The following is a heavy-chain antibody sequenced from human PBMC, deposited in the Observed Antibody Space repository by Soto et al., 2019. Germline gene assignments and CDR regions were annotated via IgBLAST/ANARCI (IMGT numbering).Heavy chain of an antibody. V-gene: IGHV1-69*01. CDR2: LIPMFGTP. CDR3: ARDRDFGNYFDSAY. Sequence: QVQLVQSGAEVRKPGSSVKVSCKASGGTFDTYAVSWVRQAPGQGLEWMGGLIPMFGTPYYGQRLQGRVTISADESTGTAYMELSSLRSEDTAVYYCARDRDFGNYFDSAYWGQGTLVTVSS. D-gene: IGHD1-26*01. J-gene: IGHJ4*02. CDR1: GGTFDTYA.